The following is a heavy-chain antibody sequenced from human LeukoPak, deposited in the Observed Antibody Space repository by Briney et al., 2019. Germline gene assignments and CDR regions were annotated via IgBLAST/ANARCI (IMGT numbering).Heavy chain of an antibody. CDR1: GFTVSTNY. CDR3: AREGNYGAFDI. J-gene: IGHJ3*02. V-gene: IGHV3-53*01. CDR2: IFSAGST. D-gene: IGHD4-11*01. Sequence: GGSLRLSCAASGFTVSTNYMSWVRQPPGKGLEWVSVIFSAGSTYYADSVKGRFTISRDNSKNTLYLQMNSLRVEDTAVYYCAREGNYGAFDIWGQGTMVTVSS.